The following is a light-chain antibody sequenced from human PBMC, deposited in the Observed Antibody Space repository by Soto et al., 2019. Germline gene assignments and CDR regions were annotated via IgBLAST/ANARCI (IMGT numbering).Light chain of an antibody. J-gene: IGKJ4*01. Sequence: EVVLTQSPATLTLSPGERATLSCRASQSISITLAWYQQKPGQAPRLLIYDVSNRATGIPARFSGSGSGTDFTLTISSLEPEDFAVYYCPDRSGLITFGGGTKVEIK. V-gene: IGKV3-11*01. CDR2: DVS. CDR3: PDRSGLIT. CDR1: QSISIT.